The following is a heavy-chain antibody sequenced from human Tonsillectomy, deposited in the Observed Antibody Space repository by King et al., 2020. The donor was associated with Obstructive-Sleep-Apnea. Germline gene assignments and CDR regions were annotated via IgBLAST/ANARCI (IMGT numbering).Heavy chain of an antibody. V-gene: IGHV5-10-1*01. J-gene: IGHJ6*02. D-gene: IGHD2-2*01. CDR1: GYSFTSYW. CDR3: ARLISYCRSTSCYSGMDV. CDR2: IDPSDSYT. Sequence: VQLVESGAEVKKPGESLRISCKGSGYSFTSYWISWVRQMPGKGLEWMGRIDPSDSYTNYSPSFQGHVTISADKSISTAYLQWSSLKASDTAMYYCARLISYCRSTSCYSGMDVWGQGTTVTVSS.